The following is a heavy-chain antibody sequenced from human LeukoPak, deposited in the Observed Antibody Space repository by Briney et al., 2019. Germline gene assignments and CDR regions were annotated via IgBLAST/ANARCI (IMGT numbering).Heavy chain of an antibody. Sequence: GGSLRLSCAASGFTFSDYYMTWFRQAPGKGLEWVSYISGGSSYTNFADSVKGRFTISRGNAKNSLYLQMNSLRAEDTAVYYCARVSLLDDGGLGDYWGQGTLVTVSS. CDR2: ISGGSSYT. CDR3: ARVSLLDDGGLGDY. CDR1: GFTFSDYY. D-gene: IGHD4-23*01. V-gene: IGHV3-11*06. J-gene: IGHJ4*02.